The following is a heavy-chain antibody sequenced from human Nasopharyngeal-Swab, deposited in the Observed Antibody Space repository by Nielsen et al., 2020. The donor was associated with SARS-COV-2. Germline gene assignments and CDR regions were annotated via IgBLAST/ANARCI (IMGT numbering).Heavy chain of an antibody. CDR3: AKGTVFGVDIRNYYYYMDV. CDR1: GFTFTNHY. J-gene: IGHJ6*03. CDR2: IKQDGGEK. V-gene: IGHV3-7*02. D-gene: IGHD3-3*01. Sequence: GGSLRLSCAASGFTFTNHYMTWVRQAPGKGLEWVANIKQDGGEKFYVDSVKGRFRVSRDNAQNSVYLQMDRLRVEDTAVYYCAKGTVFGVDIRNYYYYMDVWGKGTTVTVSS.